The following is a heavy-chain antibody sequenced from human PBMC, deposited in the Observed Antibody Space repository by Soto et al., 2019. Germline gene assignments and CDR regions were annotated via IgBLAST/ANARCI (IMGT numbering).Heavy chain of an antibody. CDR3: ARGIPTYYEFWSGYYNYYYGMDV. CDR1: GFTVSSNY. D-gene: IGHD3-3*01. V-gene: IGHV3-66*01. J-gene: IGHJ6*02. CDR2: IYSGGST. Sequence: GGSLRLSCAASGFTVSSNYMSWVRQAPGKGLEWVSVIYSGGSTYYADSVKGRFTISRDNSKNTLYLQMNSLRAEDTAVYYCARGIPTYYEFWSGYYNYYYGMDVWGQGTTVTVSS.